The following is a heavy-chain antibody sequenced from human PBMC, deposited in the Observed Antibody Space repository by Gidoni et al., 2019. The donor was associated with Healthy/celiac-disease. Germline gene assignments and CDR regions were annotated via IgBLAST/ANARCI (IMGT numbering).Heavy chain of an antibody. D-gene: IGHD3-10*01. J-gene: IGHJ3*02. CDR1: GFTFSSYS. Sequence: VQLVESGGGLVKPGGSLRLSCAASGFTFSSYSMNWVRQAPGKGLEWVSSISSSSSYIYYADSVKGRFTISRDNAKNSLYLQMNSLRAEDTAVYYCARDLSYYGSGSAFDIWGQGTMVTVSS. CDR3: ARDLSYYGSGSAFDI. CDR2: ISSSSSYI. V-gene: IGHV3-21*01.